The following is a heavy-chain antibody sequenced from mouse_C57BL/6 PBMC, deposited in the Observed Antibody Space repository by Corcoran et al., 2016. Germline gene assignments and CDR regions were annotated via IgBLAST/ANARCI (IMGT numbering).Heavy chain of an antibody. CDR1: GYTFTDYY. CDR3: ARPLGYGSSPWFAY. Sequence: QVQLQQSGPELVKPGASVKISCKASGYTFTDYYINWVKQRPGQGLEWIGWIFPGSGSTYYNEKFKGKATLTVDKSSSTAYMLLSSLTSEDSAVYFCARPLGYGSSPWFAYWGQGTLVTVSA. J-gene: IGHJ3*01. D-gene: IGHD1-1*01. CDR2: IFPGSGST. V-gene: IGHV1-75*01.